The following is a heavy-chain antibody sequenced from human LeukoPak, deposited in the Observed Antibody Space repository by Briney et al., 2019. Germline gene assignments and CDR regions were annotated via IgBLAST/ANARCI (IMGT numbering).Heavy chain of an antibody. CDR2: INHSGST. V-gene: IGHV4-30-4*01. Sequence: SQTLSLTCTVSGGSISSGDYYWSWIRQPPGKGLEWIGEINHSGSTNYNPSLKSRVTISVDTSKNQFSLKLSSVTAADTAVYYCASSFAIRGAYRRLDYWGQGTLSPSPQ. CDR1: GGSISSGDYY. CDR3: ASSFAIRGAYRRLDY. J-gene: IGHJ4*02. D-gene: IGHD3-10*01.